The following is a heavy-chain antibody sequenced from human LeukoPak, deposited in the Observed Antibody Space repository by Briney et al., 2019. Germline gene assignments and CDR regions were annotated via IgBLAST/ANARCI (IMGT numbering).Heavy chain of an antibody. V-gene: IGHV4-59*08. CDR3: ARYKGFDA. Sequence: PSETLSLTCTVSGGSINNHYWSWIRQPPGKGLEWIGYIYYSGSTKYNPSLESRATISVDTSKNQFSLKLSSVTAADTAVYYCARYKGFDAWGQGTTVTV. CDR2: IYYSGST. D-gene: IGHD1-14*01. CDR1: GGSINNHY. J-gene: IGHJ6*02.